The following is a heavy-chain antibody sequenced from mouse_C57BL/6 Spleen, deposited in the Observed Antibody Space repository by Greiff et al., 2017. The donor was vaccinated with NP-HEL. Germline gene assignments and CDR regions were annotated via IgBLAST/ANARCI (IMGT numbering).Heavy chain of an antibody. V-gene: IGHV1-80*01. CDR1: GYAFSSYW. Sequence: VQLQQSGAELVKPGASVKISCKASGYAFSSYWMNWVKQRPGKGLEWIGQIYPGDGDTNYNGKFKGKATLTADKSSSTAYMQLSSLTSEDSAVYFCARGPLITTVVEYFDVWGTGTTVTVSS. CDR3: ARGPLITTVVEYFDV. D-gene: IGHD1-1*01. J-gene: IGHJ1*03. CDR2: IYPGDGDT.